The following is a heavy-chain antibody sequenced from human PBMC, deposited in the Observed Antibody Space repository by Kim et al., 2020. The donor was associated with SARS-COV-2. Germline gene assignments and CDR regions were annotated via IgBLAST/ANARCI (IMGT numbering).Heavy chain of an antibody. V-gene: IGHV2-70*01. CDR3: ARTPADFWSGYNYGMDV. Sequence: SGPTLVNPTQTLTLTCTFSGFSLSTSGMCVSWIRQPPGKALEWLALIDWDDDKYYSTSLKTRLTISKDTSKNQVVLTMTNMDPVDTATYYCARTPADFWSGYNYGMDVWGQGTTVTVSS. J-gene: IGHJ6*02. CDR2: IDWDDDK. CDR1: GFSLSTSGMC. D-gene: IGHD3-3*01.